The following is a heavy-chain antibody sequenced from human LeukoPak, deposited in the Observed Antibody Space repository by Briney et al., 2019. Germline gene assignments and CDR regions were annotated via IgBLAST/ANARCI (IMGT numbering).Heavy chain of an antibody. V-gene: IGHV3-30*18. Sequence: GGSLRLSCAASGFTFSSYGMPWVRQAPGKGLEWVAVISYDGSNKYYADSVKGRFTISRDNSKNTLYLQMNSLRAEDTAVYYCAKDGAGGFWSGYSTFDYWGQGTLVTVSS. CDR3: AKDGAGGFWSGYSTFDY. J-gene: IGHJ4*02. D-gene: IGHD3-3*01. CDR2: ISYDGSNK. CDR1: GFTFSSYG.